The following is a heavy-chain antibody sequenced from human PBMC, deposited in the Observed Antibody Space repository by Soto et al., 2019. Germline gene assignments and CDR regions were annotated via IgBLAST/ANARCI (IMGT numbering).Heavy chain of an antibody. J-gene: IGHJ3*02. CDR3: ARDRVAYSGPKLNAFDI. CDR2: INPSGGST. Sequence: AASVKGSCKASGYTFTSYYMHWVRQAPGQGLEWMGIINPSGGSTSYAQKFQGRVTMTRDTSTSTVYMELSSLRSEDTAVYYCARDRVAYSGPKLNAFDIWGQGTMVTVSS. V-gene: IGHV1-46*01. D-gene: IGHD1-26*01. CDR1: GYTFTSYY.